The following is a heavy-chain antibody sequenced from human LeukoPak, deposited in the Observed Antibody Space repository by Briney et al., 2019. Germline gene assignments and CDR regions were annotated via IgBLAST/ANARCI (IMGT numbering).Heavy chain of an antibody. CDR3: ARGVSPALVRPRVFDY. CDR1: GGSFSGYY. V-gene: IGHV4-34*01. CDR2: INHSGST. J-gene: IGHJ4*02. Sequence: SETLSLTCAVYGGSFSGYYWSWIRQPPGKGLEWIGEINHSGSTNYNPSLKSRVTISVDTSKNRFSLKLSSVTAADTAVYYCARGVSPALVRPRVFDYWGQGTLVTVSS.